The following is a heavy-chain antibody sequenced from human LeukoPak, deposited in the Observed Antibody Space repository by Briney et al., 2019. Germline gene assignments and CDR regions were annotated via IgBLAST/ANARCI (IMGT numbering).Heavy chain of an antibody. CDR3: ARSPTYYYDSSGLRVWFDP. V-gene: IGHV5-51*01. D-gene: IGHD3-22*01. CDR1: GYSFTSYW. CDR2: IYPGDSDT. Sequence: GESLKISCKGSGYSFTSYWIGWVRQMPGKGLEWMGIIYPGDSDTRYSPSFQGQVTISAAKSISTAYLQWSSLKASDTAMYYCARSPTYYYDSSGLRVWFDPWGQGTLVTVSS. J-gene: IGHJ5*02.